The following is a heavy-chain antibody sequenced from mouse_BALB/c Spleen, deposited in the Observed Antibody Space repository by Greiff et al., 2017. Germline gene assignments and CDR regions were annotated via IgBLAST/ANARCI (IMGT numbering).Heavy chain of an antibody. Sequence: QVTLKVSGPGILQPSQTLSLTCSFSGFSLSTSGMGVSWIRQPSGKGLEWLAHIYWDDDKRYNPSLKSRLTISKDTSSNQVFLKITSVDTADTATYYCARRVSYAMDYWGQGTSVTVSS. CDR3: ARRVSYAMDY. CDR2: IYWDDDK. V-gene: IGHV8-12*01. J-gene: IGHJ4*01. CDR1: GFSLSTSGMG.